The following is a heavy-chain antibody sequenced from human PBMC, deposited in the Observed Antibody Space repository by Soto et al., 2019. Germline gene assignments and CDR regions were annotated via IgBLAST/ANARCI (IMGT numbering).Heavy chain of an antibody. CDR3: AAASSGSYYDYFDY. D-gene: IGHD3-10*01. CDR2: IVVGSGNT. Sequence: SVKVSCKASGFTFTSSAMQWVRQARGQRLEWIGWIVVGSGNTNYAQKFQERVTITRDMSTSTGYMELSSLRSEDTAVYYCAAASSGSYYDYFDYWGQGTLVTVSS. CDR1: GFTFTSSA. J-gene: IGHJ4*02. V-gene: IGHV1-58*02.